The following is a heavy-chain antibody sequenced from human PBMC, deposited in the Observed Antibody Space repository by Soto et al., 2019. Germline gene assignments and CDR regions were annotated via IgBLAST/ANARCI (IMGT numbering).Heavy chain of an antibody. CDR1: GFTFSNYP. D-gene: IGHD2-21*02. J-gene: IGHJ4*02. Sequence: EVQLLESGGGLVQPGGSLRLSCAASGFTFSNYPMSWVRQAPGKGLEWVSSIGDSVDTIYYADSVKRRFTISRDNSKTSLYLQMNSLRAEDTAVYYCAKDLRVNTDCYGCYFDYGGQGTLVTVSS. V-gene: IGHV3-23*01. CDR3: AKDLRVNTDCYGCYFDY. CDR2: IGDSVDTI.